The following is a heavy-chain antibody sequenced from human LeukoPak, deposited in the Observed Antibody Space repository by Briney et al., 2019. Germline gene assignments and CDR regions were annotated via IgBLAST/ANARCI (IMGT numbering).Heavy chain of an antibody. CDR1: GGSISSYY. V-gene: IGHV4-59*08. CDR3: ARRYYDSSGYYSSGYFDY. D-gene: IGHD3-22*01. Sequence: SETLSLTCTVSGGSISSYYWSWIRQPPGKGLEWIGYIYYSGSTNYNPSFKSRVTISVDTSKNQFSLKLSSVTAADTAVYYCARRYYDSSGYYSSGYFDYWGQGTLVTVSS. J-gene: IGHJ4*02. CDR2: IYYSGST.